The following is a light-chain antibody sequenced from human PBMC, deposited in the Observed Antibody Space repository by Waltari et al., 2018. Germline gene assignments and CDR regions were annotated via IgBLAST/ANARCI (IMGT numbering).Light chain of an antibody. CDR1: QSVFYSPDNRNY. V-gene: IGKV4-1*01. Sequence: DIVMTQSPDSLAVSLGERATINCKSSQSVFYSPDNRNYLAWYQQKPGQPPNLLIYWASTRESGVPDRFSGSGSGTDFTLTISSLQAEDVAVYYCQQYYITPLSFGGGTKVEIK. CDR2: WAS. J-gene: IGKJ4*01. CDR3: QQYYITPLS.